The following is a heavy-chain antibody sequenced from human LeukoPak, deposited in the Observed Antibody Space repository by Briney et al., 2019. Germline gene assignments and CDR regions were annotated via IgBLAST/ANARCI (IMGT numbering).Heavy chain of an antibody. CDR2: MNPNSGNT. CDR1: GYTFTSYD. D-gene: IGHD5-18*01. V-gene: IGHV1-8*01. CDR3: ASGGYSYGYNGAFDI. Sequence: GASVKVSCKASGYTFTSYDINWVRQATGQGLEWMGWMNPNSGNTGYAQKFQGRVTITTDESTSTAYMELSSLRSEDTAVYYCASGGYSYGYNGAFDIWGQGTMVTVSS. J-gene: IGHJ3*02.